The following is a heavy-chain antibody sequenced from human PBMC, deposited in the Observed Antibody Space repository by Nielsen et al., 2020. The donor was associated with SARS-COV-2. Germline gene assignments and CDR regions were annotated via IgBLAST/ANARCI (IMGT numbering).Heavy chain of an antibody. J-gene: IGHJ4*02. CDR2: ITNTGAE. D-gene: IGHD6-19*01. Sequence: GGSLRLSCAASGFTFSDHYMTWIRQTPGKGLEWISYITNTGAEYYADSVKGRFTISRDNAQSSLYLLMNNLRAEDTAVYYCASSGWLDYWRQGTRVTVSS. V-gene: IGHV3-11*04. CDR1: GFTFSDHY. CDR3: ASSGWLDY.